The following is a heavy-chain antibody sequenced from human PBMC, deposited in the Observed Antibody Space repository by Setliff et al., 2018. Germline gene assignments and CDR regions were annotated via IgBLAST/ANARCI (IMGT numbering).Heavy chain of an antibody. CDR3: ARLATDYGDYESLNYFDY. D-gene: IGHD4-17*01. J-gene: IGHJ4*02. V-gene: IGHV5-51*01. CDR1: GYSFATYW. CDR2: IYPSDSDT. Sequence: GESLKISCKGFGYSFATYWIGWVRQMPGKGLEWMGIIYPSDSDTRYNPSFQGQVTISADKSINTAYLQWSSLKASDTAMYYCARLATDYGDYESLNYFDYWGQGTLVTVSS.